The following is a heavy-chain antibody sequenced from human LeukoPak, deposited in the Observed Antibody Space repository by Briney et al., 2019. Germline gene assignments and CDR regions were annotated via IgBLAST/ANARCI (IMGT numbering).Heavy chain of an antibody. CDR2: IHPVDSDT. J-gene: IGHJ4*02. D-gene: IGHD5-18*01. V-gene: IGHV5-51*01. CDR1: GYSFTNYW. Sequence: GESLKISCKDSGYSFTNYWIAWVRQVPGKGLEWVGIIHPVDSDTRCSPSFQGQVTISADKSITTAYLRWSSLKASDTAMYYCVKGQYGYAYDYWGQGTLVTVAS. CDR3: VKGQYGYAYDY.